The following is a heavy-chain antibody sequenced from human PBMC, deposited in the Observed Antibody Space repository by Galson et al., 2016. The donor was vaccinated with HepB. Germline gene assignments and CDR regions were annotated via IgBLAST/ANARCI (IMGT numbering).Heavy chain of an antibody. Sequence: TLSLTCTVSGASISSGGDYWNWIRQHPGKGLEWIGYVSDSGNTFYHPSLKSRVTISVDTSKNQFSLRLTSVTAADTAVYYCARGRDIQMYYYHALDVWGQG. V-gene: IGHV4-31*03. D-gene: IGHD5-12*01. CDR3: ARGRDIQMYYYHALDV. CDR2: VSDSGNT. J-gene: IGHJ6*02. CDR1: GASISSGGDY.